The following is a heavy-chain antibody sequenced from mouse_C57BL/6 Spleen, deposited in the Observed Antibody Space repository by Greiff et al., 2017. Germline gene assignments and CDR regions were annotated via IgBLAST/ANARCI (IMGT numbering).Heavy chain of an antibody. CDR2: INTSNGGT. CDR3: AFTTVDPYYFDY. V-gene: IGHV1-53*01. J-gene: IGHJ2*01. D-gene: IGHD1-1*01. CDR1: GYTFTSYW. Sequence: QVQLQQPGTELVKPGASVKLSCKASGYTFTSYWMHWVKQRPGQGLEWIGNINTSNGGTNYNEKFKSKDTLTVDKSSSTAFMQLSSLTSEYSAVYYCAFTTVDPYYFDYWGQGTTLTVSS.